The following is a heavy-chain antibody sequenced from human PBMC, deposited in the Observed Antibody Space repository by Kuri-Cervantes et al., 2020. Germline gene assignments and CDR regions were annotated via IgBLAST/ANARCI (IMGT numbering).Heavy chain of an antibody. J-gene: IGHJ4*02. D-gene: IGHD3-3*01. V-gene: IGHV3-9*01. Sequence: SLKISCAASGFTFDDYAMHWVRQAPGKGLEWVSGISWNSGSIGYADSVKGRFTISRDNAKNSLYLQMNSLRAEDTAVYYCARGKYDFWSGTPLDYWGQGTLVTVSS. CDR1: GFTFDDYA. CDR3: ARGKYDFWSGTPLDY. CDR2: ISWNSGSI.